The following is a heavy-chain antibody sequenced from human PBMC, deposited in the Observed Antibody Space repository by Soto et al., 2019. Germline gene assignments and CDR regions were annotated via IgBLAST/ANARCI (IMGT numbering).Heavy chain of an antibody. J-gene: IGHJ6*02. Sequence: SETLSLTCAVSGGSVRSNNWWFWVRQPPGKGLEWIGEIHHRESTNLNPSLKSRVTISVDRSKNEFSLKVKSVTAADTAVYYCGCRVEDLSYDYYGMDVWGQGATVTVYS. CDR1: GGSVRSNNW. CDR2: IHHREST. CDR3: GCRVEDLSYDYYGMDV. V-gene: IGHV4-4*02. D-gene: IGHD2-15*01.